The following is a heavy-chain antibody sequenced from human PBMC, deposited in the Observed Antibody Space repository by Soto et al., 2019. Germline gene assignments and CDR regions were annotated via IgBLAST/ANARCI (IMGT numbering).Heavy chain of an antibody. CDR2: IWYDGSNK. CDR3: ARGAYGMDV. CDR1: GLTFSSYG. Sequence: QVQLVESGGGVVQPGRSLRLSCAASGLTFSSYGMHWVRQAPGKGLEWVAVIWYDGSNKYYADSVKGRFTISRDNSKNTLYLQMNSLRAEDTAVYYCARGAYGMDVWGQGTTVTVSS. J-gene: IGHJ6*02. V-gene: IGHV3-33*01.